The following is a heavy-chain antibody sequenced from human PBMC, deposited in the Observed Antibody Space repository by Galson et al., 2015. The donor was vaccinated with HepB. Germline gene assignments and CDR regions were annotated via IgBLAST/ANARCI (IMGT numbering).Heavy chain of an antibody. CDR3: ARDNSAGPDLFDY. CDR2: INNDGSDT. V-gene: IGHV3-74*01. CDR1: GFTFSDYY. J-gene: IGHJ4*02. Sequence: SLRLSCAASGFTFSDYYMHWVRQAPGKGLLWVSRINNDGSDTSYADSVKGRFTISRDNAKNTLYLQMNSLRAEDTAVYYCARDNSAGPDLFDYWGQGTLVTVSS. D-gene: IGHD4-23*01.